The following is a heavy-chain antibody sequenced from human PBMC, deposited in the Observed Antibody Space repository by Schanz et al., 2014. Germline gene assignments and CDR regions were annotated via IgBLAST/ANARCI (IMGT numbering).Heavy chain of an antibody. D-gene: IGHD2-2*01. CDR1: GFTFSNHA. V-gene: IGHV3-23*01. Sequence: EVHLLESGGGLVQPGGSLRLSCAASGFTFSNHALSWVRQAPGKGLEWVSAITGSGSKTYYADSVKGRFTISRDNAKNTLYLQMNSLRAEDTAVYYCARSTSMYFLQWGQGTLVTVSS. J-gene: IGHJ1*01. CDR3: ARSTSMYFLQ. CDR2: ITGSGSKT.